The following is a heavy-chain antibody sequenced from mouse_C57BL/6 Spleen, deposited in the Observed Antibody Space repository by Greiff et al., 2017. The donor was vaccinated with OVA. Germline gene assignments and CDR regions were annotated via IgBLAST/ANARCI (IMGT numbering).Heavy chain of an antibody. CDR2: INYDGSST. J-gene: IGHJ1*03. CDR1: GFTFSDYY. CDR3: ARDYSNYVWYFDV. Sequence: EVKVEESEGGLVQPGSSMKLSCTASGFTFSDYYMAWVRQVPEKGLEWVANINYDGSSTYYLDSLKSRFIISRDNAKNILYLQMSSLKSEDTATYYCARDYSNYVWYFDVWGTGTTVTVSS. V-gene: IGHV5-16*01. D-gene: IGHD2-5*01.